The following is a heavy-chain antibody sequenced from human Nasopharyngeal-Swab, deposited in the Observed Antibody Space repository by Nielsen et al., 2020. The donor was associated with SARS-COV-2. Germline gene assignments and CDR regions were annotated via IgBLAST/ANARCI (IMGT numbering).Heavy chain of an antibody. D-gene: IGHD3-10*01. CDR3: ARDRSVTSGGYFDY. J-gene: IGHJ4*02. V-gene: IGHV3-43*01. Sequence: PGKGLEWVSAISGSGGSTYYADSVKGRFTISRDNSKNSLYLQMSSLSAEDTALYYCARDRSVTSGGYFDYWGQGTLVTVSS. CDR2: ISGSGGST.